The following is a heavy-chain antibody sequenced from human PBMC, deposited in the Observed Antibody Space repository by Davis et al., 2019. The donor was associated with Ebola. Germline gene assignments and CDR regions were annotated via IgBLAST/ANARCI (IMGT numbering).Heavy chain of an antibody. D-gene: IGHD2-15*01. CDR2: ISYDGSNK. Sequence: GGSLRLSCAASGFTFSSYAMHWVRQAPGKGLEWVAVISYDGSNKYYADSVKGRFTISRDNSKNTLYLQMNSLRAEDTAVYYCARATPPNYWGQGTLVTVSS. J-gene: IGHJ4*02. CDR3: ARATPPNY. V-gene: IGHV3-30*04. CDR1: GFTFSSYA.